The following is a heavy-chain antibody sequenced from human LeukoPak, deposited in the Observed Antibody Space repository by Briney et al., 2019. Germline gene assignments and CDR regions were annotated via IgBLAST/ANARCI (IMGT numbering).Heavy chain of an antibody. CDR1: GFTFSRNA. CDR3: AKDGSWSCTD. J-gene: IGHJ4*02. Sequence: GESLRLSCAASGFTFSRNAIRWVRQRPGKGLEGVSYIAHHGSNKYYANSVKGRFTISRHNSKRTLYLQMNSLRADATAVYYCAKDGSWSCTDWGQGTLVTVSS. V-gene: IGHV3-30*02. D-gene: IGHD2-8*02. CDR2: IAHHGSNK.